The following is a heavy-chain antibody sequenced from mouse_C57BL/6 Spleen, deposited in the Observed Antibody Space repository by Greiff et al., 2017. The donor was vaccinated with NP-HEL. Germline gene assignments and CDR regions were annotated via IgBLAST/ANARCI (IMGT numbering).Heavy chain of an antibody. V-gene: IGHV1-52*01. CDR3: ARHTTVVADY. CDR2: IDPSDSET. CDR1: GYTFTSYW. J-gene: IGHJ2*01. Sequence: QVQLQQPGAELVRPGSSVKLSCKASGYTFTSYWMHWVKQRPIQGLEWIGNIDPSDSETHYNQKFKDKATLTVDKSSSTAYMQLSSLTSEDSAVYYCARHTTVVADYWGQGTTLTVSS. D-gene: IGHD1-1*01.